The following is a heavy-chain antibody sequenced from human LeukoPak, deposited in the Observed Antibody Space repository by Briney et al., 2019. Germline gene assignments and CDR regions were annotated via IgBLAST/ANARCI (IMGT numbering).Heavy chain of an antibody. D-gene: IGHD5-24*01. CDR1: GGSISNYY. CDR3: ARSLSRDGYNNLSLFEN. Sequence: PSETLSLTCTVSGGSISNYYWSWIRQPPGKGLEWIGYIYYSGSTDYNPSLKSRVTISVDTSENHFSLMLTFVTAADTAVYYCARSLSRDGYNNLSLFENWGQGTLVTVSP. J-gene: IGHJ4*02. CDR2: IYYSGST. V-gene: IGHV4-59*08.